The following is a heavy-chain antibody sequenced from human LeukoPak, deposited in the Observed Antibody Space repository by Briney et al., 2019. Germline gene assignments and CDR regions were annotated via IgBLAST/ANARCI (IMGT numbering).Heavy chain of an antibody. CDR2: IYPGDSDT. CDR3: ARKSLYSYGEVGAFDI. CDR1: GYSFTSYW. V-gene: IGHV5-51*03. D-gene: IGHD5-18*01. J-gene: IGHJ3*02. Sequence: PGESLKISCKASGYSFTSYWIGWVRQMPGKGLEWMGIIYPGDSDTRYSPSFQGQVTISADKSISTAYLQWSSLKASDTAMYYCARKSLYSYGEVGAFDIWGQGTMVTVSS.